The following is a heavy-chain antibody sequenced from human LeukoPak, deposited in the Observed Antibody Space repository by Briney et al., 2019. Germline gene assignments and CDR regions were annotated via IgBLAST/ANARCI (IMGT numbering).Heavy chain of an antibody. Sequence: KSGGSLRLSCAASGFTFTSYSLNCVRQAPGKGVEWVSSIDSSTNYIYYADSVQGRFTMSRDNAKDSVYLQINSLRAKDAAVYYCARDPGAARPIDYWGQGTLVTVSS. V-gene: IGHV3-21*01. CDR3: ARDPGAARPIDY. D-gene: IGHD6-6*01. CDR2: IDSSTNYI. J-gene: IGHJ4*02. CDR1: GFTFTSYS.